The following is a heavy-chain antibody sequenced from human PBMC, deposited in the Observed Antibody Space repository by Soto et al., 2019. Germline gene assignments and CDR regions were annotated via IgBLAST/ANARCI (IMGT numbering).Heavy chain of an antibody. CDR1: CGSITSGGSF. J-gene: IGHJ5*02. Sequence: SETLSLTCTVSCGSITSGGSFWSWIRQHPGKGPEWIAFIGYSGATSYNPSLASRVTISADTYKSQFSLNLRSVTVADTAVYYCARGGASSKWFAPWGQGTLVTVSS. CDR2: IGYSGAT. V-gene: IGHV4-31*03. CDR3: ARGGASSKWFAP. D-gene: IGHD2-15*01.